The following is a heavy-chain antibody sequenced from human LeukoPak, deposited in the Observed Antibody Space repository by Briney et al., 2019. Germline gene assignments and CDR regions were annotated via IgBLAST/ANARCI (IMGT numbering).Heavy chain of an antibody. CDR2: INPNSGGT. J-gene: IGHJ4*02. Sequence: ASVKVSCKASGYTFTGYYMHWVRQAPGQGLEWMGRINPNSGGTNYAQKFQGRVTMTRDTSISTAYMELSRLRSDDTAVYYCARSRVSSGWPEGDYWGQGTLVTVSS. CDR3: ARSRVSSGWPEGDY. D-gene: IGHD6-19*01. V-gene: IGHV1-2*06. CDR1: GYTFTGYY.